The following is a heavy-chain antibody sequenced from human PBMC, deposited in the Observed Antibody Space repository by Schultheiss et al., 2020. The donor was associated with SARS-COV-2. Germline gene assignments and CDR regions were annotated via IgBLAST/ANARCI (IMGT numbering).Heavy chain of an antibody. CDR2: ISAYNGNT. CDR3: ARSLHYYDSRYRFDY. D-gene: IGHD3-22*01. CDR1: GGTFSSYA. Sequence: ASVKVSCKASGGTFSSYAISWVRQAPGQGLEWMGWISAYNGNTNYAQKLQGRVTMTTDTSTSTAYMELSRLRSDDTAVYYCARSLHYYDSRYRFDYWGQGTLVTVSS. V-gene: IGHV1-18*01. J-gene: IGHJ4*02.